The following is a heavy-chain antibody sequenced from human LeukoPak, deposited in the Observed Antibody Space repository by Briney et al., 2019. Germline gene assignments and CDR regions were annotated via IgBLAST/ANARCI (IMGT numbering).Heavy chain of an antibody. CDR3: ARGASPNYDFWSGRPVRNWFDP. CDR1: GGSISSYY. Sequence: SETLSLTCTVSGGSISSYYWSWIRQPPGKGLEWIGYIYYSGSTYYNPSLKSRVTISVDTSKNQFSLKLSSVTAADTAVYYCARGASPNYDFWSGRPVRNWFDPWGQGTLVTVSS. V-gene: IGHV4-59*08. D-gene: IGHD3-3*01. J-gene: IGHJ5*02. CDR2: IYYSGST.